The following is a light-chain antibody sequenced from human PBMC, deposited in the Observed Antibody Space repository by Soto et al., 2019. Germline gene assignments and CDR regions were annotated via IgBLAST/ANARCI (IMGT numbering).Light chain of an antibody. CDR1: SSDVGGYNY. CDR2: NVS. V-gene: IGLV2-11*01. J-gene: IGLJ2*01. Sequence: QSALTQPRSVSGSPGQSVTISCTGTSSDVGGYNYVSWYQQHPGRAPKLIIYNVSKRPSGVPDRFSGSKSGNTASLTISGLQAEDEADYYCGSYGGMFNVVLGGGTKLTVL. CDR3: GSYGGMFNVV.